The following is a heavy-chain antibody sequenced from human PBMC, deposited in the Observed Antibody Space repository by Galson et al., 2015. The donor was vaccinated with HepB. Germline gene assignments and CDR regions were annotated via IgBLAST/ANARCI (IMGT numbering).Heavy chain of an antibody. J-gene: IGHJ4*02. D-gene: IGHD3-10*01. CDR1: GFTVSSNY. Sequence: SLRLSCAASGFTVSSNYMSWVRQAPGKGLEWVSVIYSGGNTYYADSVKGRFTISRDNSKNTLYLQMNSLRDEDTAVYYCARGFILWFGELLPPNYWGQGTLVTVSS. CDR3: ARGFILWFGELLPPNY. V-gene: IGHV3-66*01. CDR2: IYSGGNT.